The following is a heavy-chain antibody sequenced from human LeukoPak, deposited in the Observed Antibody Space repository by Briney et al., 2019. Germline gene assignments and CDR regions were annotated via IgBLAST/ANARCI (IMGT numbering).Heavy chain of an antibody. D-gene: IGHD6-19*01. Sequence: PGGSLRLSCAASGFTCSSYAMHWVRQAPGKGLGWVAVISYDGSNKYYADSVKGRFTISRDNSKNTLYLQMNSLRAEDTAVYYCATKTPFAVAPRGWGQGTLVTVSS. CDR1: GFTCSSYA. V-gene: IGHV3-30-3*01. CDR3: ATKTPFAVAPRG. CDR2: ISYDGSNK. J-gene: IGHJ4*02.